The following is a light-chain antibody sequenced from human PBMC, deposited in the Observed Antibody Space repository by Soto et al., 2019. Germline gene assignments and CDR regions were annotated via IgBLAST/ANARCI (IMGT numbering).Light chain of an antibody. CDR1: QSVSIN. CDR2: GAS. Sequence: EIVMTQSPATLSASPGERATLSCRASQSVSINLAWYQQKPGQAPRLLVYGASARATDVPARFSGSGSGTEFTLTISSLQSEDFAVYYCQHYHDWLITFGQGTRLEI. V-gene: IGKV3-15*01. CDR3: QHYHDWLIT. J-gene: IGKJ5*01.